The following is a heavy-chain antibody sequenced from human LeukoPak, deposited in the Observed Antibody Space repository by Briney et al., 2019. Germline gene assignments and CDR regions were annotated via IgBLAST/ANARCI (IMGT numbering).Heavy chain of an antibody. J-gene: IGHJ4*02. CDR2: IYVGDSGT. CDR3: ARLGDLQLTSMAPRGYFNY. Sequence: GGFLRLSCKGSGYNFATYWIAWVRQMPGKGLEWMGIIYVGDSGTRYSPSFQGQLTISIDKSISTAYLQWSSLKASDTAMYYCARLGDLQLTSMAPRGYFNYWGQGTLVSVSS. CDR1: GYNFATYW. D-gene: IGHD5-18*01. V-gene: IGHV5-51*01.